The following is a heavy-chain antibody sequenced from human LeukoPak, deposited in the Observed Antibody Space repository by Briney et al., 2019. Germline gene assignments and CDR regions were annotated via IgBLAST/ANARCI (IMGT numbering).Heavy chain of an antibody. CDR1: GFTFSSYS. CDR3: STEGLAYCDGDCYS. D-gene: IGHD2-21*02. V-gene: IGHV3-48*01. CDR2: ISSSSSTI. J-gene: IGHJ5*02. Sequence: GGSLRLSCAASGFTFSSYSMNWVRQAPGKGLEWVSYISSSSSTIYYADSVKGRFTISRDNAKNSLYLQMNTLKTEDTAVYYCSTEGLAYCDGDCYSWGQGTLVTVSS.